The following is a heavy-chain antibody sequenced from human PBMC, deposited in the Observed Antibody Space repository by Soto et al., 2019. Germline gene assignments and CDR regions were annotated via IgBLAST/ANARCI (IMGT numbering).Heavy chain of an antibody. V-gene: IGHV1-18*01. CDR3: ARGGYGDYYYYYGMDV. CDR1: GYTFTSYG. Sequence: GASVKVSCKASGYTFTSYGISWVRQAPGQGLEWMGWISAYNGNTNYAQKLQGRVTMTTDTSTSTAYMELSSLRSEDTAVYYCARGGYGDYYYYYGMDVWGQGTTVTV. CDR2: ISAYNGNT. D-gene: IGHD4-17*01. J-gene: IGHJ6*02.